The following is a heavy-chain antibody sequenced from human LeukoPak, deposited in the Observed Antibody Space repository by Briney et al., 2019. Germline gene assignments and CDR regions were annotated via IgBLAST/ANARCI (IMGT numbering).Heavy chain of an antibody. CDR3: AIPSYDFWSGYYPYGMDV. CDR1: RFTFSSYA. V-gene: IGHV3-30-3*01. J-gene: IGHJ6*02. CDR2: ISYDGSNK. D-gene: IGHD3-3*01. Sequence: GGSLRLSCAASRFTFSSYAMHWVRQAPGKGLEWVAVISYDGSNKYYADSVKGRFTISRDNSKNTLYLQMNSLRAEDTAVYYCAIPSYDFWSGYYPYGMDVWGQGTTVTVSS.